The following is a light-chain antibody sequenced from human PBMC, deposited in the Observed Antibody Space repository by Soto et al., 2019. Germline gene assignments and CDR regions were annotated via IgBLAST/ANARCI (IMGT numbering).Light chain of an antibody. CDR2: AAS. Sequence: DIQMTQSPSSLSASAGDRVTITCRASQSIATFLNWYQQKPGKAPKLLISAASRLQSGVPARFSGSGSGMDFTLTISSLQPEDFATYYCQQSYNTVWTFGQGPKVDI. J-gene: IGKJ1*01. V-gene: IGKV1-39*01. CDR3: QQSYNTVWT. CDR1: QSIATF.